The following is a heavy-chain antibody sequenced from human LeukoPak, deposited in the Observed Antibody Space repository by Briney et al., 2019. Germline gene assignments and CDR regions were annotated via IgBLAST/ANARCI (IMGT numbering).Heavy chain of an antibody. CDR3: ARCWGSGSYLFDAFDI. CDR1: GFTFSNYN. J-gene: IGHJ3*02. Sequence: GGSLRLSCAASGFTFSNYNMNWVRQAPGKGLEWVSSISTSSIYIYYADSVKGRFTISRDNARNPLYLQMNSLRAEDTAVYYCARCWGSGSYLFDAFDIWGQGTMVTVSS. CDR2: ISTSSIYI. V-gene: IGHV3-21*01. D-gene: IGHD1-26*01.